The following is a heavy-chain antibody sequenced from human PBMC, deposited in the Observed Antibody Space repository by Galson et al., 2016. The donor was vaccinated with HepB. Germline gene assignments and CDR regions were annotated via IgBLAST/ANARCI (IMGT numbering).Heavy chain of an antibody. J-gene: IGHJ5*02. V-gene: IGHV4-39*01. CDR1: GGSISSSNYY. Sequence: SETLSLTCTVSGGSISSSNYYWGWIRQPPGKGLEWIGSIYYSGTTYYKPSLKSRVIIFVDTSKNQFSLKLSSVTAADTAVYYRASILAYYDIVTGYQPSWFDPWGQGTLVTVSS. CDR3: ASILAYYDIVTGYQPSWFDP. CDR2: IYYSGTT. D-gene: IGHD3-9*01.